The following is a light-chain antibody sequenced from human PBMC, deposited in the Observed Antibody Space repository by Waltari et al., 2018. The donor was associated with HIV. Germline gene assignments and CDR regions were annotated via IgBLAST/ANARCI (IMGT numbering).Light chain of an antibody. V-gene: IGLV8-61*01. CDR1: SGSVSTNYY. CDR3: VLYLGSGISV. Sequence: QTVVTQEAPFSVSPGGTVTLTFGLSSGSVSTNYYPSWYQQTPGQAPRTLISSTNTRSSGVPDRFSGSILGNKAALTITGAQADDESDYYCVLYLGSGISVFGGGTKLTVL. J-gene: IGLJ2*01. CDR2: STN.